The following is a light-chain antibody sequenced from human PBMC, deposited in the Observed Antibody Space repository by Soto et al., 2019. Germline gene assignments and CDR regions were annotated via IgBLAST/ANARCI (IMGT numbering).Light chain of an antibody. J-gene: IGKJ1*01. CDR2: GQS. V-gene: IGKV3-20*01. Sequence: EIVLTQSPGTLSVSPGERATLSCGASQSVSSNLAWYQQKPGQAPRLLIYGQSSRPTGIPDRFSGSGSGTDSTLTISSLEPEDFAVYYCQQYGSSPWTFGPGTKVDIK. CDR1: QSVSSN. CDR3: QQYGSSPWT.